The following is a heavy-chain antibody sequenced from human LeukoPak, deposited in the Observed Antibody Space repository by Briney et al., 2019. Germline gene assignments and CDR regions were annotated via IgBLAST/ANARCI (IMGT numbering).Heavy chain of an antibody. V-gene: IGHV4-39*01. J-gene: IGHJ4*02. CDR1: GGSISTARDAYF. D-gene: IGHD7-27*01. CDR2: IYYSGKT. CDR3: ARTHRYTGTDY. Sequence: SETLSLTCTVSGGSISTARDAYFWAWIRQPPGKGLEWIGNIYYSGKTNYSPSLKSRVTMSVDPSKNQFSLSLASVTAADTAVYFCARTHRYTGTDYWGQGTLVIVSS.